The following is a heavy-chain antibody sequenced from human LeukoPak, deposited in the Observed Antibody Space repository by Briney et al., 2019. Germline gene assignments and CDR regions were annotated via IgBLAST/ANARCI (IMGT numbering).Heavy chain of an antibody. V-gene: IGHV3-74*01. J-gene: IGHJ4*02. CDR1: GFTFRSYW. Sequence: PGGSLRLSCAASGFTFRSYWMHWVRQPPGRGLVWVSRIDTDGSSATYADSVKGRFTISRDNAENTVYLQMNSLRVEDTGVYYCASELTTVPPHYHCWGQGTLVTVSS. CDR2: IDTDGSSA. CDR3: ASELTTVPPHYHC. D-gene: IGHD4-17*01.